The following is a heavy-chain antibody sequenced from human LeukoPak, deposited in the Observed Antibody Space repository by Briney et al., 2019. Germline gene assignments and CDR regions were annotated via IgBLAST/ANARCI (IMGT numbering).Heavy chain of an antibody. CDR2: TYYRSKWYN. CDR1: GDSVSSNSAA. J-gene: IGHJ3*02. D-gene: IGHD6-19*01. Sequence: SQTLSLTCAISGDSVSSNSAAWNWIRQSPSGGLEWLGRTYYRSKWYNDYAVSVKSRITINPDTSKNQFSLQLNSVTPEDTAVYYCAREELAGTYAFDIWGQGTMVTVPS. V-gene: IGHV6-1*01. CDR3: AREELAGTYAFDI.